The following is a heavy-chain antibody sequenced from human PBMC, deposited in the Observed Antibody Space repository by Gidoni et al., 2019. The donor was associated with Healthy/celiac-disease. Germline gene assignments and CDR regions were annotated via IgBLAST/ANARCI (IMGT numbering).Heavy chain of an antibody. CDR3: ASGRGRVLRFLEWRVTVEHDAFDI. V-gene: IGHV4-34*01. CDR1: GGSVSGYY. CDR2: INDSGST. D-gene: IGHD3-3*01. J-gene: IGHJ3*02. Sequence: QVQLQQWGAGLLKPSETLSLNCAVGGGSVSGYYWSWSRQPPGKGLEWMGEINDSGSTNYNPSLKSRVTISVDPSTNPFSLKLSSVTAADTAVYYFASGRGRVLRFLEWRVTVEHDAFDIWGQGTMVTVSS.